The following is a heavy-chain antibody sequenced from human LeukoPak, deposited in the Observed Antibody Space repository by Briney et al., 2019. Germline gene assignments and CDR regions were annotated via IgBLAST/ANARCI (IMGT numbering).Heavy chain of an antibody. CDR1: DFSFTSYG. CDR2: INTNTRNP. Sequence: ASVKVSCKASDFSFTSYGMNWVRQAPGQGLEWMGWINTNTRNPTYAQGFTGRFVFSLDTSVSTAYLQISSLKAEDTAVYYCARIRAPSSFGQRESDYWGQGTLVTVSS. J-gene: IGHJ4*02. D-gene: IGHD3-3*02. CDR3: ARIRAPSSFGQRESDY. V-gene: IGHV7-4-1*02.